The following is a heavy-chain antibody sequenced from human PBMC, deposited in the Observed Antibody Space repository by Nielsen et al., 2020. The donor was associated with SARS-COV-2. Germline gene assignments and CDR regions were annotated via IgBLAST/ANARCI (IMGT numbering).Heavy chain of an antibody. CDR1: GFTFSSYE. CDR3: AREGDGGFGELTTYYYYGMDV. Sequence: GESLKISCAASGFTFSSYEMNWVRQAPGKGLEWVSYISSSGSTIYYADSVKGRFTISRDNAKNSLYLQMNSLRAEDTAVYYCAREGDGGFGELTTYYYYGMDVWGQGTTVTVSS. V-gene: IGHV3-48*03. CDR2: ISSSGSTI. D-gene: IGHD3-10*01. J-gene: IGHJ6*02.